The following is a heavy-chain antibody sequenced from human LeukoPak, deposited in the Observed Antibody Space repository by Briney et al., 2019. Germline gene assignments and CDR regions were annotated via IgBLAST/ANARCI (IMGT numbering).Heavy chain of an antibody. CDR2: ISGSGGST. CDR3: AKDLGQLSYYFDY. V-gene: IGHV3-23*01. J-gene: IGHJ4*02. D-gene: IGHD5-18*01. Sequence: GGSLRLSCAASGFTFSSYAMSWVRQAPGKGLEWVSAISGSGGSTYYADSVKGRFTISRDNSKNTLYLRMNSLRAEDTAVYYCAKDLGQLSYYFDYWGQGTLVTVSS. CDR1: GFTFSSYA.